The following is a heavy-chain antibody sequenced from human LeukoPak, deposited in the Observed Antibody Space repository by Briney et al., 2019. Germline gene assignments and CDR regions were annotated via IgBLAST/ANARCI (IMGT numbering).Heavy chain of an antibody. CDR1: GGSFSGYF. J-gene: IGHJ4*02. CDR3: ARAEQWLAYYFDY. D-gene: IGHD6-19*01. V-gene: IGHV4-34*01. CDR2: INHGGST. Sequence: PSETLSLTCAVYGGSFSGYFWSWIRQPPGKGLEWIGEINHGGSTDYNPSLKSRVTISVDTSKNQFSLKLSSVTAADTAMYYCARAEQWLAYYFDYWGQGTLVTVSS.